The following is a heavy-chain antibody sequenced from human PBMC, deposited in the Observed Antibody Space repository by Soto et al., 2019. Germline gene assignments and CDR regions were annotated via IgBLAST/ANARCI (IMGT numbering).Heavy chain of an antibody. CDR2: INHSGST. Sequence: PSETLSLTCAVYGGSFSGYYWSWIRQPPGKGLEWIGEINHSGSTNYNPSLKSRVTISVDTSKNQFSLKLSSVTAADTAVYYCARGVEYNWMDEGHFEYWGQGTLVTVSS. CDR3: ARGVEYNWMDEGHFEY. CDR1: GGSFSGYY. J-gene: IGHJ4*02. V-gene: IGHV4-34*01. D-gene: IGHD1-20*01.